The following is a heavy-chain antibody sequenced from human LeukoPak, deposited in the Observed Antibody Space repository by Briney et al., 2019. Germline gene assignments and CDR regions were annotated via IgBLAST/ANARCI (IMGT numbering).Heavy chain of an antibody. V-gene: IGHV4-34*01. J-gene: IGHJ5*02. D-gene: IGHD3-10*01. CDR3: ARAPPRPYYYGSGSYPNWFDP. CDR2: INHSGST. CDR1: GGSFSGYY. Sequence: SETLSLTCAVYGGSFSGYYWSWIRQPPGKGLEWIGEINHSGSTNYNPSLKSRVTISVDTSKNQFSLKLSSVTAADTAVYYYARAPPRPYYYGSGSYPNWFDPWGQGTLVTVSS.